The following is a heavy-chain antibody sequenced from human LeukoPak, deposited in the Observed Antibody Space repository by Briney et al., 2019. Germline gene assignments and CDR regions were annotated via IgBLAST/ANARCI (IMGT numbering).Heavy chain of an antibody. Sequence: SETLSLTCTVSGDXISTNYCSWIRQPPGKGPEWLGYIYYSGSTNYNPSFKSRVIISVDTSKNQFSLKLSSVTAADTAVYYCARDRGYSYLNWFDPWGQGTLVTVSS. CDR2: IYYSGST. D-gene: IGHD5-18*01. V-gene: IGHV4-59*01. CDR3: ARDRGYSYLNWFDP. CDR1: GDXISTNY. J-gene: IGHJ5*02.